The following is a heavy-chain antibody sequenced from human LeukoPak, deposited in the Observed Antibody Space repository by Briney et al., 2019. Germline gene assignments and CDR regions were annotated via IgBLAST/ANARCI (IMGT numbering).Heavy chain of an antibody. CDR3: ARDPLWGLLDY. D-gene: IGHD1-26*01. CDR2: ISYDGSNK. CDR1: GFTFSSYA. J-gene: IGHJ4*02. V-gene: IGHV3-30*04. Sequence: GGSLRLSCAASGFTFSSYAMHWVRQAPGKGLEWVAVISYDGSNKYYADSVKGRFTISRDNSKNTLYLQMNSLRAEDTAVYYCARDPLWGLLDYWGQGTLVTVSS.